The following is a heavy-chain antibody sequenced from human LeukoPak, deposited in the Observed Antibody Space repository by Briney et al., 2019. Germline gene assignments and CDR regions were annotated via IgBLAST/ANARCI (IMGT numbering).Heavy chain of an antibody. Sequence: GGSLRLSCAASGFTFSDYYMSCIRQAPGKGREWVSYISSSCSTIYYADAVKGRFTISRDNAKNTLYLQINSLRAEDTAVYYCARDRGPLIVVVPAAIGGPIDYWGQGTLVTVSS. CDR1: GFTFSDYY. CDR3: ARDRGPLIVVVPAAIGGPIDY. D-gene: IGHD2-2*01. V-gene: IGHV3-11*01. CDR2: ISSSCSTI. J-gene: IGHJ4*02.